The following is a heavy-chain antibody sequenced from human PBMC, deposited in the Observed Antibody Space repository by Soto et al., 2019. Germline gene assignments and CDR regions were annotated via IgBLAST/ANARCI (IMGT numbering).Heavy chain of an antibody. Sequence: SETLSLTCAVYGGPFSDYYWSWIRQPPGKGLEWIGEINHSGSTNYNPSLKSRVTISVDTSKNQFSLKLSSVTAADTAVYYCARVRRGYSGYDLVYYYYYYMDVWGKGTTVTVSS. CDR1: GGPFSDYY. D-gene: IGHD5-12*01. CDR3: ARVRRGYSGYDLVYYYYYYMDV. J-gene: IGHJ6*03. V-gene: IGHV4-34*01. CDR2: INHSGST.